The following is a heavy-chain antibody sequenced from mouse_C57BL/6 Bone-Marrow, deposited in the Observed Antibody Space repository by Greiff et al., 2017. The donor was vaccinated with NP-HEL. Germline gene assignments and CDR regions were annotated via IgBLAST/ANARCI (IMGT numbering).Heavy chain of an antibody. CDR3: ARAYVNLYYFDY. Sequence: VQLQQSGAELARPGASVKLSCKASGYTFTSYGISWVKQRTGQGLEWIGEIYPRSGNTYYNEKFKGKATLTADKSSSTAYMELRSLTSEDSEVYFCARAYVNLYYFDYWGQGTTLTVSS. D-gene: IGHD2-1*01. V-gene: IGHV1-81*01. CDR1: GYTFTSYG. CDR2: IYPRSGNT. J-gene: IGHJ2*01.